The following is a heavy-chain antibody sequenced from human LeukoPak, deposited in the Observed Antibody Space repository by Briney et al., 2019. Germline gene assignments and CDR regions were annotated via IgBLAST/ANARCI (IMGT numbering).Heavy chain of an antibody. CDR3: ASPTTADAFDI. Sequence: SSETLSLTCTVSGDSISSFYWSWIRQPAGKGLEWIGYIYDSGSTNYNPSLKSRVTISVDTSKNQFSLKVSSVTAADTAVYYCASPTTADAFDIWGQGTMVTVSS. D-gene: IGHD1-26*01. CDR2: IYDSGST. J-gene: IGHJ3*02. CDR1: GDSISSFY. V-gene: IGHV4-59*01.